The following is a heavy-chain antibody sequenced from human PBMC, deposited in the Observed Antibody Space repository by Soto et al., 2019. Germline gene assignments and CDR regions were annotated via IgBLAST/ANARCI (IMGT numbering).Heavy chain of an antibody. J-gene: IGHJ4*02. CDR1: GFSFSDYY. Sequence: EVQLVESGGGLVQPGGSLRLSCAASGFSFSDYYINWVRQAPGKGLEWVGRTRNTASRYTTDYAAFVKGRFTISRDDSKNLIYLQMNSLKTEDTAVYYCAREGSSSGPDYEYWCQGNLVTVYS. D-gene: IGHD3-22*01. CDR2: TRNTASRYTT. V-gene: IGHV3-72*01. CDR3: AREGSSSGPDYEY.